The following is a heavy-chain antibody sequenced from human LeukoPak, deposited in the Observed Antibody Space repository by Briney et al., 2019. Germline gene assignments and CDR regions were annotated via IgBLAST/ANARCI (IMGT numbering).Heavy chain of an antibody. D-gene: IGHD3-3*01. CDR2: VSHRGAT. CDR3: ARDRRWSFYTFDL. Sequence: SETLSLTCSVSGASINGFFWNWVRQTPEKGLEWIGYVSHRGATTSNPTLKSRVSITIDTSKSQISLTMTSVTAADSALYYCARDRRWSFYTFDLWGPGTTVSVS. CDR1: GASINGFF. J-gene: IGHJ6*02. V-gene: IGHV4-59*01.